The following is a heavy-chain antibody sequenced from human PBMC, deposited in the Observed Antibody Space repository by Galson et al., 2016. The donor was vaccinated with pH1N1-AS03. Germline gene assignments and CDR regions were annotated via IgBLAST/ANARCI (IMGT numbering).Heavy chain of an antibody. D-gene: IGHD2-8*01. V-gene: IGHV4-59*01. CDR2: VYHTGST. J-gene: IGHJ3*02. Sequence: ETLSLTCTVSGDSIGNYYWSWNRQPPGKGLEWIGYVYHTGSTSYNPPLKSRVTISVDTSNHQLFLRLNSVTAADTAVYYCAREWSAFDIWGQGTMVTVSS. CDR3: AREWSAFDI. CDR1: GDSIGNYY.